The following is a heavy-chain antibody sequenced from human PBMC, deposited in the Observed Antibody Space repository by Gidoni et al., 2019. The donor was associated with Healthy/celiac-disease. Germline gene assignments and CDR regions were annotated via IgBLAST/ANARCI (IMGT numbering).Heavy chain of an antibody. CDR3: AKDLFDDPTPSMDV. V-gene: IGHV3-23*01. CDR2: ISGSGGST. CDR1: CFTFSSDA. D-gene: IGHD3-16*01. Sequence: EVQLLESGGGLVQPGGSLSPSRAASCFTFSSDAMGWVRQAPGKGLEWVSAISGSGGSTYYADSVKGRFTISRDNSKNTLYLQMNSLRAEDTAVYYCAKDLFDDPTPSMDVWGQGTTVTVSS. J-gene: IGHJ6*02.